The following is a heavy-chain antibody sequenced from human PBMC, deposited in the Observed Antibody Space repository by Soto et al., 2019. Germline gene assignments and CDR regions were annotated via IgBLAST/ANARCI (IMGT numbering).Heavy chain of an antibody. J-gene: IGHJ4*02. CDR1: GYSFTNFG. CDR3: ARDLLATSIDY. V-gene: IGHV1-18*01. Sequence: ASVKVSCKASGYSFTNFGISWVRQAPGQGLGWMGWISAYNGNTNYAQNLQGRVTMTTDASTSTAYMELRSLTSDDTAVYYCARDLLATSIDYWGQGTLVTVSS. CDR2: ISAYNGNT. D-gene: IGHD5-12*01.